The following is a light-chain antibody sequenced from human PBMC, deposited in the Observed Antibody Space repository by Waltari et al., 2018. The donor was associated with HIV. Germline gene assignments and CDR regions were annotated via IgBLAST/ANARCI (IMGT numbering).Light chain of an antibody. CDR3: STWDDRLNGPVV. CDR2: GDS. Sequence: QSVLAPPPSASGTPRQRVTIHCSRSKSTVGSHSVNWYQRFPGTAPKLLIYGDSLRPSGVPARFSGSKFGTSASLVITGLQSGDEADYYCSTWDDRLNGPVVFGGGTRLTVL. CDR1: KSTVGSHS. J-gene: IGLJ2*01. V-gene: IGLV1-44*01.